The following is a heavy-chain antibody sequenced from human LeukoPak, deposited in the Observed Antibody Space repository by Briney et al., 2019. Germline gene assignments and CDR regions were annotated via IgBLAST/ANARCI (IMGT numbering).Heavy chain of an antibody. Sequence: GGSLRLSCVASGFSFSSYEMTWVRQAPGKGLEWISFINARGYIVHIADSVKGRFTISRDNIKNSLYLQMDNLRAEDTATYYCAKLRGYYYYFMDVWGKGTTVTISS. CDR1: GFSFSSYE. CDR3: AKLRGYYYYFMDV. J-gene: IGHJ6*03. V-gene: IGHV3-48*03. CDR2: INARGYIV.